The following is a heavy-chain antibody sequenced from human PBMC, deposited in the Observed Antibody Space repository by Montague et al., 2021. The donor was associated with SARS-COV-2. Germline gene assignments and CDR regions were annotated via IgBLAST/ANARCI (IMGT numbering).Heavy chain of an antibody. CDR1: GDSISSTVYY. V-gene: IGHV4-39*07. J-gene: IGHJ4*02. CDR3: VRVAWLGELSLSDY. D-gene: IGHD3-10*01. CDR2: IYHTGIT. Sequence: SETLSLTCTVAGDSISSTVYYWGWMRQPPGQRLEWIGTIYHTGITHYNPSLKSRVTLSVDTSKNQLSLNVTSVTAADTAVYFCVRVAWLGELSLSDYWGQGTLVAVSS.